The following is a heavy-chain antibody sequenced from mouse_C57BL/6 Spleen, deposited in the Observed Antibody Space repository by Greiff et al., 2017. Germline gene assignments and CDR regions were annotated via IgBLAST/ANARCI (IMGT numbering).Heavy chain of an antibody. D-gene: IGHD2-4*01. CDR3: ARFLYDYGRFAY. Sequence: VHVKQSGPGLAKPSQTLSLTCSVTGYSITSDYWNWIRKFPGNKLEYMGYISYSGSTYYNPSLKSRISITRDTSKNQYYLQLNSVTTEDTATYYCARFLYDYGRFAYWGQGTLVTVSA. CDR1: GYSITSDY. CDR2: ISYSGST. J-gene: IGHJ3*01. V-gene: IGHV3-8*01.